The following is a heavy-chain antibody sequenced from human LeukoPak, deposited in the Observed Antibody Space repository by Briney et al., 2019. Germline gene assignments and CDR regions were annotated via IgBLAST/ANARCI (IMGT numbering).Heavy chain of an antibody. CDR1: GGSISSYY. CDR3: GRNRSGHYQFDY. V-gene: IGHV4-59*01. CDR2: IYYSGST. J-gene: IGHJ4*02. Sequence: PAETLSLTCTVSGGSISSYYWSWIRQPPGKGLEWIGYIYYSGSTNYNPSLKSRVTISVDTSKNQFSLKLSSVTAADTAVYYCGRNRSGHYQFDYGGRGPLVPV. D-gene: IGHD4-17*01.